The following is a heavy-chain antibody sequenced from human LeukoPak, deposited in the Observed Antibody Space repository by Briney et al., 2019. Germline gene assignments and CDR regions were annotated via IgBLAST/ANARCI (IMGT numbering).Heavy chain of an antibody. Sequence: SETLSLTCAVSGGSISSGGYSWSWIRQPPGKGLEWIGYIYHSGSTYYNPSLKSRVTISVDRSKNQFSLKLSSVTAADTAVYYCARGGRGAAAGFDYWGQGTLVTVSS. J-gene: IGHJ4*02. D-gene: IGHD6-13*01. CDR1: GGSISSGGYS. V-gene: IGHV4-30-2*01. CDR3: ARGGRGAAAGFDY. CDR2: IYHSGST.